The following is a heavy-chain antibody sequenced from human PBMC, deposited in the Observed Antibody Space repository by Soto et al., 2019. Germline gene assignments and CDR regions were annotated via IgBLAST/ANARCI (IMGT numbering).Heavy chain of an antibody. D-gene: IGHD2-21*01. J-gene: IGHJ6*02. V-gene: IGHV4-34*01. CDR2: INHSGST. Sequence: LSLTCAVYGGSFRGYYWTWIRQPPGKGLEWIGEINHSGSTNYNPSLKSRVTISLDTSKNQFSLKLSSVTAADTAVYFCARGPSEFIVVGHYYGMDVWGQGTTVTVSS. CDR3: ARGPSEFIVVGHYYGMDV. CDR1: GGSFRGYY.